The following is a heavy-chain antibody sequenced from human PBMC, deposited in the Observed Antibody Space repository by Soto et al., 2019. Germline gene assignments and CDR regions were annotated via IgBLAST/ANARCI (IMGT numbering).Heavy chain of an antibody. CDR1: GFTFSSYG. D-gene: IGHD5-18*01. J-gene: IGHJ3*02. CDR3: ARLSASGARYAFDI. CDR2: ISSSSSYI. V-gene: IGHV3-21*01. Sequence: TGGSLRLSCAASGFTFSSYGMNWVRQAPGKRLEWVSSISSSSSYIYYADSVKGRFTISRDNAKNSLYLQMNSLRAEDTAVYYCARLSASGARYAFDIWGQGTMVTVSS.